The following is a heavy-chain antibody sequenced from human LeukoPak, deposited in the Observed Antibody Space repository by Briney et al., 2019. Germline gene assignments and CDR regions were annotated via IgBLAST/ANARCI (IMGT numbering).Heavy chain of an antibody. CDR3: ARNRAIYYYDSSGFDP. V-gene: IGHV3-48*03. CDR2: IGSSGSTI. CDR1: GFTFSSYE. Sequence: GGSLILSCAASGFTFSSYEMNWVRQAPGKGLEWVSYIGSSGSTIYYADSVQGRFTISRDNAKSSLYLQMNNLRAEDTAVYYCARNRAIYYYDSSGFDPWGQGTLVTVSS. D-gene: IGHD3-22*01. J-gene: IGHJ5*02.